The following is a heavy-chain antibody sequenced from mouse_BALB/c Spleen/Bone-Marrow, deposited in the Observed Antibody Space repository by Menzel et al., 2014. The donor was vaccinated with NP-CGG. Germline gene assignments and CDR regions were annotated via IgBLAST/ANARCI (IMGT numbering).Heavy chain of an antibody. J-gene: IGHJ2*01. CDR2: FHPYDDDT. V-gene: IGHV1-47*01. CDR1: GYPFTTYP. CDR3: ARGAYGLFDY. Sequence: VQLQQSGAELAKPGASVKMSCKAFGYPFTTYPIEWMRQNHGKNLEWIGNFHPYDDDTKYNEQFKGKAKLTVDKSSTTVSLELSRLTSDDSAVYYCARGAYGLFDYWGQGTTLAVSS. D-gene: IGHD6-5*01.